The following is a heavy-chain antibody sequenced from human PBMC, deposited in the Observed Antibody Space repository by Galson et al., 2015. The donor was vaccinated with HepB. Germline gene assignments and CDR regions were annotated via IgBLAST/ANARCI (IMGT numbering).Heavy chain of an antibody. V-gene: IGHV3-33*08. J-gene: IGHJ6*02. Sequence: SLRLSCAASGFTFRNYGMHWVRQAPGKGLEWVAVIWYDGSKKYYADSVKGRFTISRDNSKDTLYLQMNSLRVEDTAVYNCARHDGGGLGMDVWGQGTTVTVSS. D-gene: IGHD3-16*01. CDR3: ARHDGGGLGMDV. CDR1: GFTFRNYG. CDR2: IWYDGSKK.